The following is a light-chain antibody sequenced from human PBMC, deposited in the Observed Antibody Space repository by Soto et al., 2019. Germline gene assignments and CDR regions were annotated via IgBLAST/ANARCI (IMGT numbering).Light chain of an antibody. CDR1: QLGDKL. CDR3: QAWDSSTVV. CDR2: ENT. V-gene: IGLV3-1*01. J-gene: IGLJ2*01. Sequence: SYELTQPPSLSVSPGQTASISCSGDQLGDKLASWYQQKPGQSPILVIYENTKRPSGIPERFSGSNSGNTVTLTISGTQAMDEADYYCQAWDSSTVVFGGGTKRTVL.